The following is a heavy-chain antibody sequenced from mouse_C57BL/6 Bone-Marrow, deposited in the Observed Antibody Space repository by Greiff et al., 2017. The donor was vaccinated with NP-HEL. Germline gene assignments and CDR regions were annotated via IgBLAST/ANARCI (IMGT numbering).Heavy chain of an antibody. CDR3: AREEGYYGGFAY. D-gene: IGHD1-1*01. CDR2: IYPRSGNT. CDR1: GYTFTSYG. J-gene: IGHJ3*01. V-gene: IGHV1-81*01. Sequence: VQRVESGAELARPGASVKLSCKASGYTFTSYGISWVKQRTGQGLEWIGEIYPRSGNTYYNEKFKGKATLTADKSSSTAYMELRSLTSEDSAVYFCAREEGYYGGFAYWGQGTLVTVSA.